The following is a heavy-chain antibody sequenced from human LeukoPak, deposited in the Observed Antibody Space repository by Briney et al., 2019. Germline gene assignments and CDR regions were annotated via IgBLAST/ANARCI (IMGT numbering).Heavy chain of an antibody. CDR2: IPGSGDNT. CDR1: GFTFSSYA. D-gene: IGHD1-26*01. J-gene: IGHJ4*02. V-gene: IGHV3-23*01. CDR3: AREVLGPTDN. Sequence: PGGSLRLSCAASGFTFSSYAMSWVRQAPGKGLEWVSGIPGSGDNTYYADSVKGRFTVSRDNSQNTLYLQMNNLRVEDTAVYYCAREVLGPTDNWGQGTLVTVSS.